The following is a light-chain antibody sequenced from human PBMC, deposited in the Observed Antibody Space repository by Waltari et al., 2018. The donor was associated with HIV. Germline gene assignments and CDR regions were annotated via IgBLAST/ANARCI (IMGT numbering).Light chain of an antibody. CDR1: SSNIGNND. Sequence: QSVLTQPPSVSAAPGQKVTISCSGSSSNIGNNDVSWYQQRPGTATKLLIYDNNKRPSGIPDRFSGSKSGTSATLGITGLQTGDEADYYCGTWDSSLSAGGVFGGGTKLTVL. J-gene: IGLJ2*01. V-gene: IGLV1-51*01. CDR3: GTWDSSLSAGGV. CDR2: DNN.